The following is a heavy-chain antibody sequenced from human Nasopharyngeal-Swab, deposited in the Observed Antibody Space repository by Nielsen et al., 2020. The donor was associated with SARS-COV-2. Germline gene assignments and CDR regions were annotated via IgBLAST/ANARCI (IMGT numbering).Heavy chain of an antibody. CDR1: GSTLTEIS. J-gene: IGHJ4*02. V-gene: IGHV1-24*01. CDR3: AASQWGEYFDY. Sequence: ASVKVSCKVSGSTLTEISMHWVRQAHGRGLEWMGVFDPEDGETIYAQKFQGRVTMTEYTSIDTAYMELRSLRSEDTAVYYCAASQWGEYFDYWGQGTLVSVSS. D-gene: IGHD3-16*01. CDR2: FDPEDGET.